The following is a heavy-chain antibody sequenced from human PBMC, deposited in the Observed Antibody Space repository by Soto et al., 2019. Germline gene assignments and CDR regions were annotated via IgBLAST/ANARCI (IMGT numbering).Heavy chain of an antibody. V-gene: IGHV6-1*01. J-gene: IGHJ5*02. CDR1: GDSVSSNSAA. CDR2: TYYRSKWYN. CDR3: ARGLITMVRGVINWFDP. D-gene: IGHD3-10*01. Sequence: SQTLSLTCAISGDSVSSNSAAWNWIRQSPSRGLEWLGRTYYRSKWYNDYAVSVKSRITINPDTSKNQFSLQLNSVTPEDTAVYYCARGLITMVRGVINWFDPWGQGTLVTVSS.